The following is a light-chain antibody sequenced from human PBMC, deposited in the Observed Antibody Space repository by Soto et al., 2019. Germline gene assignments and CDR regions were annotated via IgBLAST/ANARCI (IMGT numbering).Light chain of an antibody. CDR1: QSVNSVY. CDR3: QQYVTSPFT. CDR2: GAY. J-gene: IGKJ3*01. V-gene: IGKV3-20*01. Sequence: EIVLTQSPGTLSLSPGERASLSCRADQSVNSVYLAWYQHKPGQAPRLLIYGAYDRATGIPDRFSGSGSGKDFTLTISRLEPEDFAVYYCQQYVTSPFTFGPGTKVDI.